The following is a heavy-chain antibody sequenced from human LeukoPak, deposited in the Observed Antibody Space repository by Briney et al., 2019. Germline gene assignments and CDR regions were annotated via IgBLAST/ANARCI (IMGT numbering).Heavy chain of an antibody. D-gene: IGHD2-21*02. CDR1: GFTFSSHG. Sequence: PGGTLRLSCAASGFTFSSHGMNWVRQAPGKGLEWVSGISPDGVITYYADSVKGRFTISRDNSKGTVSLQMNSLRPEDTAVYYCAKDRLLNCRGDCYIFDYWGQGTVVTVSS. CDR2: ISPDGVIT. J-gene: IGHJ4*02. V-gene: IGHV3-23*01. CDR3: AKDRLLNCRGDCYIFDY.